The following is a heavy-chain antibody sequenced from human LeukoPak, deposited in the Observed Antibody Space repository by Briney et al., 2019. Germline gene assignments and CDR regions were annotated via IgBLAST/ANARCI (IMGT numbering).Heavy chain of an antibody. J-gene: IGHJ1*01. CDR1: GGSISSYY. D-gene: IGHD4-17*01. V-gene: IGHV4-59*12. CDR2: IYYSGST. CDR3: ARDAYGERYFQH. Sequence: SETLSLTCTVSGGSISSYYWSWIRQPPGKGLEWIGYIYYSGSTYYNPSLKSRVTISVDTSKNQFSLKLSSVTAADTAVYYCARDAYGERYFQHWGQGTLVTVSS.